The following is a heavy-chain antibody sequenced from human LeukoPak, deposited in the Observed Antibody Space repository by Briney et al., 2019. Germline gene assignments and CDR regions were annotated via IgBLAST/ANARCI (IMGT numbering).Heavy chain of an antibody. CDR1: GFGFSASA. D-gene: IGHD6-19*01. CDR2: IRSKANDYAT. CDR3: TSRATVSSGLDV. V-gene: IGHV3-73*01. J-gene: IGHJ6*04. Sequence: GGSLRLSCVASGFGFSASAIHWVRQASGKGLEWVGRIRSKANDYATAYTASVKGRFTISRDDSKSTVYLQMNSLKTEDTAVYYCTSRATVSSGLDVWGKGTTVTVSS.